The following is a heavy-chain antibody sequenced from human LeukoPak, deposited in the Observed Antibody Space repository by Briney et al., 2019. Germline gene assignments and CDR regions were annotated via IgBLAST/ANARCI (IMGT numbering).Heavy chain of an antibody. Sequence: PGGSLRLSCAASGFTFSSYGMHWVRQAPGKGLEWVAVISYDGSNKYYADSVKGRFTISRDNSKNTLYLQMNSLRAEDTAVYYCGKDPDVQLWPVGGMDVWGQGTTVTVSS. CDR3: GKDPDVQLWPVGGMDV. V-gene: IGHV3-30*18. CDR1: GFTFSSYG. CDR2: ISYDGSNK. D-gene: IGHD5-18*01. J-gene: IGHJ6*02.